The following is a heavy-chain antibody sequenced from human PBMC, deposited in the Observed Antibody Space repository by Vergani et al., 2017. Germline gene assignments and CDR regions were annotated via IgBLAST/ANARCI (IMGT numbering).Heavy chain of an antibody. V-gene: IGHV3-33*01. D-gene: IGHD5-12*01. CDR3: ARVGGYSGPGDY. CDR1: GFTFSSYG. J-gene: IGHJ4*02. CDR2: IWYDGSNK. Sequence: QVQLVESGGGVVQPGRSLRLSCAASGFTFSSYGIHWVRQAPGKGLEWVAVIWYDGSNKYYADSVKGRFTISRDNSKNTLYLQMNSLRAEDTAVYYCARVGGYSGPGDYWGQGTLVTVSS.